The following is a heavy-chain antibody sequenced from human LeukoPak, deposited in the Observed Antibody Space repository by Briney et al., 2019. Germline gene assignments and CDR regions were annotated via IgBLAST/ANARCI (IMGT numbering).Heavy chain of an antibody. V-gene: IGHV3-7*01. D-gene: IGHD5-24*01. CDR2: INPDASTK. CDR1: EFTFTTSW. Sequence: GGSLRLSCAASEFTFTTSWMTWVRQAPGKGLEWLGNINPDASTKNYAASVRGRFTFSRDNAKNSLYLQMNSLRAEDTAVYYCARDRRRWLQLPSDAFDIWGQGTMVTVSS. CDR3: ARDRRRWLQLPSDAFDI. J-gene: IGHJ3*02.